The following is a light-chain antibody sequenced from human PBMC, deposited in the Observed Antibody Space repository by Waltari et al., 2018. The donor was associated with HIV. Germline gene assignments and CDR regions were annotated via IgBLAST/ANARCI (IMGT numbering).Light chain of an antibody. CDR2: GAS. CDR1: QSVSSN. Sequence: EVVMTQSPDTLSVSPGERATLSCRASQSVSSNVVWYQQKPGQAPSLLIYGASTRATGIPARFSGSGSGTEFTLTISSLQSEDFAVYSCQQYKNWPLYTFGQGTKLEIK. V-gene: IGKV3-15*01. CDR3: QQYKNWPLYT. J-gene: IGKJ2*01.